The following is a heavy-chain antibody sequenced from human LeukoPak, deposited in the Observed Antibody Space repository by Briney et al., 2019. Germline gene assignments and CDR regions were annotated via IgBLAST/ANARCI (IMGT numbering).Heavy chain of an antibody. CDR3: ARLSVLQIVGEPDY. CDR2: LYYTGTT. V-gene: IGHV4-39*01. CDR1: GRSKLQRSYL. D-gene: IGHD3-16*01. J-gene: IGHJ4*02. Sequence: SASHSLTRPVSGRSKLQRSYLWGWIRQTPGTGLGWIGCLYYTGTTSYNPSLKSRVTISADTSTNQILLTLTSVTAADTATYYCARLSVLQIVGEPDYWGQGTLVTVSS.